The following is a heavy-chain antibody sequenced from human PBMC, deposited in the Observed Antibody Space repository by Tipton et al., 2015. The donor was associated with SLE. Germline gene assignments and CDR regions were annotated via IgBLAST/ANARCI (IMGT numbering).Heavy chain of an antibody. J-gene: IGHJ6*02. V-gene: IGHV4-59*08. CDR3: ARGLLTWRGAVVGVDV. Sequence: TLSLTCTASGGSISSHYWIRIRQPPGKGLEWIGYISYGGDTNYNPSLKSRVTISVDTAMNQFSLKLTSVTAADTAVYYCARGLLTWRGAVVGVDVWGHGTTVNVSS. D-gene: IGHD2-15*01. CDR1: GGSISSHY. CDR2: ISYGGDT.